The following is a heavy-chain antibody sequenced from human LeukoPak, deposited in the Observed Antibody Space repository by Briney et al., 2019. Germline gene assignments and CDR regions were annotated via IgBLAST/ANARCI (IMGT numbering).Heavy chain of an antibody. CDR3: AREGMSGSYPLDY. J-gene: IGHJ4*02. CDR1: GGSISSSSYY. Sequence: SETLSLTCTVSGGSISSSSYYWGWIRQPPGKGLEWIGSIYYSGRTYYNPSLKSRVTISVDTSKIQFSLKLSSVTAAHTAVYYCAREGMSGSYPLDYWGQGTMVTVSS. D-gene: IGHD1-26*01. V-gene: IGHV4-39*07. CDR2: IYYSGRT.